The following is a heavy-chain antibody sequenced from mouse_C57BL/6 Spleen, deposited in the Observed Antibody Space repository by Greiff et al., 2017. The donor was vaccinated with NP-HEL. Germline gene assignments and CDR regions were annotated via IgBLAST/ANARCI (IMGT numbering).Heavy chain of an antibody. D-gene: IGHD2-3*01. Sequence: EVKLMESGGGLVKPGGSLKLSCAASGFTFSDYGMHWVRQAPEKGLEWVAYISSGSSTIYYADTVKGRFTISRDNAKNTLFLQMTSLRSEDTAMYYCARGFYDGYYPYYFDYWGQGTTLTVSS. CDR2: ISSGSSTI. CDR3: ARGFYDGYYPYYFDY. CDR1: GFTFSDYG. J-gene: IGHJ2*01. V-gene: IGHV5-17*01.